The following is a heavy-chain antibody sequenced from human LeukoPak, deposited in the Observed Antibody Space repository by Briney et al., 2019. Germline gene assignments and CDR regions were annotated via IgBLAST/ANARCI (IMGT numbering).Heavy chain of an antibody. Sequence: GGSLRLSCAASGFTFSRYWMHWVRQAPGKGLVWFSCIKSDGSSTSIADSAKGRFTISRDNAKNTVYLQMNSLRAEDTAVYYCVRDNRSYNFDYWGQGTQVTVSS. D-gene: IGHD1-26*01. V-gene: IGHV3-74*01. CDR1: GFTFSRYW. CDR3: VRDNRSYNFDY. CDR2: IKSDGSST. J-gene: IGHJ4*02.